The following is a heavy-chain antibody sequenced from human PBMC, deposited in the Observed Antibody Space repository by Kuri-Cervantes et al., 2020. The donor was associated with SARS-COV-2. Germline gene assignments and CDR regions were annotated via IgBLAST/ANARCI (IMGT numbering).Heavy chain of an antibody. Sequence: SETLSLTCTVSGGSISSYYWSWIRQPPGKGLEWIGRIYTSGSTNYNPSLKSRVTMSVDTSKNQFSLKLSSVTAADTAVYYCASSRDDYGGNHDYWGQGTLVTVSS. J-gene: IGHJ4*02. V-gene: IGHV4-4*07. CDR2: IYTSGST. CDR1: GGSISSYY. CDR3: ASSRDDYGGNHDY. D-gene: IGHD4-23*01.